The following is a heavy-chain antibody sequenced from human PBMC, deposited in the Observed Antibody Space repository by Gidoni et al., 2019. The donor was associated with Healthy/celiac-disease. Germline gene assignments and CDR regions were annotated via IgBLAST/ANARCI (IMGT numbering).Heavy chain of an antibody. Sequence: QLQLQESGPGLVKPSETLSLTCTVSGGSISSSSYSWGWIRQPPGKGLEWIGSIYYSGSTYYSPSLKSRVTISVDTSKNQFSLKLSSVTAADTAVYYCARQDGFYCSGGSCYYNWFDPWGQGTLVTVSS. CDR3: ARQDGFYCSGGSCYYNWFDP. V-gene: IGHV4-39*01. CDR2: IYYSGST. D-gene: IGHD2-15*01. CDR1: GGSISSSSYS. J-gene: IGHJ5*02.